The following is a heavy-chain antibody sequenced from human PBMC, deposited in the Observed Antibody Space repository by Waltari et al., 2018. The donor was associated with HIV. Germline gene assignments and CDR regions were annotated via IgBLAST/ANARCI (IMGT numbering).Heavy chain of an antibody. V-gene: IGHV1-2*02. J-gene: IGHJ4*02. CDR1: GYTFTGYY. CDR2: IKPKKGDT. CDR3: ARDPSYGFAACDY. D-gene: IGHD2-15*01. Sequence: QVQLVQSGAAVKKPGASVKVSCTASGYTFTGYYIHGLRQAPGQGLEWMGWIKPKKGDTNCAPNGQGRVTMTRDTSIGAVYRELSSLTSDDTAIYYCARDPSYGFAACDYWGQGTLVTVSS.